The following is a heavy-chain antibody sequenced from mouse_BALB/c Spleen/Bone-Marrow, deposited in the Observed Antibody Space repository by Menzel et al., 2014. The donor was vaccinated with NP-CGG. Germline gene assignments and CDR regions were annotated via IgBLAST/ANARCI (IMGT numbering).Heavy chain of an antibody. J-gene: IGHJ2*01. CDR3: TRGGNWDDFDY. CDR1: GFIFSSFG. D-gene: IGHD4-1*01. CDR2: ISSGSSTI. V-gene: IGHV5-17*02. Sequence: EVHLVESGGGLVQPGGSRKLSCAASGFIFSSFGMHWVRQAPEKGLEWVAYISSGSSTIFYADTVKGRFTISRDNPRNTLLLQMTSLRSEDTAMYYCTRGGNWDDFDYWGQGTTLTVSS.